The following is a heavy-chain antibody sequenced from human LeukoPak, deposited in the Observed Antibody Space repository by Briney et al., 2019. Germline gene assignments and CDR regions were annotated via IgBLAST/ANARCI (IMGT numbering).Heavy chain of an antibody. CDR1: GYSLTSYW. CDR2: IYPGDSDT. J-gene: IGHJ4*02. V-gene: IGHV5-51*01. D-gene: IGHD6-19*01. Sequence: GESLKISCKGSGYSLTSYWIAWVRQMPGKGLEWMGMIYPGDSDTRYSPSFQGQVTISADKSISTAYLQWSSLKASDTGIYYCARSSGSGWSFFDYWGQGTLVTVSS. CDR3: ARSSGSGWSFFDY.